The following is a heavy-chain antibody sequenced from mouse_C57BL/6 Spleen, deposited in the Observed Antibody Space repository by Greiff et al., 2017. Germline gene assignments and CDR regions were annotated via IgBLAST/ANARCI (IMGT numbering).Heavy chain of an antibody. J-gene: IGHJ2*01. Sequence: QVQLQQPGAELVKPGASVKLSCKASGYTFTSYWMHWVKQRPGQGLEWIGMIHPNSGSTNYNEKFKSKATLTVDKSSSTAYMQLSSLTSEDSAVYYCARKADSGSSLDYWGQGTTLTVSS. CDR1: GYTFTSYW. D-gene: IGHD1-1*01. CDR2: IHPNSGST. CDR3: ARKADSGSSLDY. V-gene: IGHV1-64*01.